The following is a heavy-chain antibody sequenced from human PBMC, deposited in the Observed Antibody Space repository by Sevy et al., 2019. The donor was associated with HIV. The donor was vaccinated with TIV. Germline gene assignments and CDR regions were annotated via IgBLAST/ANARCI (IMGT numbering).Heavy chain of an antibody. V-gene: IGHV1-69*13. J-gene: IGHJ4*02. Sequence: ASEKVSCKASGGTFSSYIVSWVRQAPGQGLEWMGGITPVLGTTNYAHKFQGRVTITADESTNTVYMEMTRLKSEDTAVYYCARWSISIDYWGQGTLVTVSS. CDR1: GGTFSSYI. CDR2: ITPVLGTT. CDR3: ARWSISIDY.